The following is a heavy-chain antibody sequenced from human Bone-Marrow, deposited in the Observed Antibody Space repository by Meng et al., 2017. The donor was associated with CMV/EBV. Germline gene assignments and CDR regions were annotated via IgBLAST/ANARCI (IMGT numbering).Heavy chain of an antibody. CDR1: GFTFSSYS. V-gene: IGHV3-21*01. J-gene: IGHJ5*02. D-gene: IGHD3/OR15-3a*01. CDR3: ARGLRTGLNWFDP. Sequence: GESLKISCAASGFTFSSYSRNWVRQAPGKGLEWVSSISSSSSYIYYADSVKGRFTISRENAKNSLYLQMNSLRAEDTAVYYCARGLRTGLNWFDPWGQGTLVTVSS. CDR2: ISSSSSYI.